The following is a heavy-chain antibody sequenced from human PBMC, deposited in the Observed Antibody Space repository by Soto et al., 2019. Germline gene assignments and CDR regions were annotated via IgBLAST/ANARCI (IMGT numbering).Heavy chain of an antibody. J-gene: IGHJ6*02. D-gene: IGHD3-22*01. V-gene: IGHV3-30-3*01. CDR3: AREIDPQYYYDSSGYYYWSYYGMDV. Sequence: GGSLRLSCAASGFTFSSYAMHWVRQAPGKGLEWVAVISYDGSNKYYADSVKGRFTISGDNSKNTLYLQMNSLRAEDTAVYYCAREIDPQYYYDSSGYYYWSYYGMDVWGQGTTVTVSS. CDR2: ISYDGSNK. CDR1: GFTFSSYA.